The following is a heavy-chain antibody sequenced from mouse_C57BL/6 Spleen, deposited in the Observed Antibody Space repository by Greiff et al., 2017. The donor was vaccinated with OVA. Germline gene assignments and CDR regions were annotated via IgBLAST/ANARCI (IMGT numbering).Heavy chain of an antibody. CDR2: IYPGNSDT. V-gene: IGHV1-5*01. D-gene: IGHD2-4*01. CDR3: TRDYDYDAWFAY. J-gene: IGHJ3*01. Sequence: EVKVEESGTVLARPGASVKMSCKTSGYTFTSYWMHWVKQRPGQGLEWIGAIYPGNSDTSYNQKFKGKAKLTAVTSASTAYMELSSLTIEYSAVYFCTRDYDYDAWFAYWGQGTLVTVSA. CDR1: GYTFTSYW.